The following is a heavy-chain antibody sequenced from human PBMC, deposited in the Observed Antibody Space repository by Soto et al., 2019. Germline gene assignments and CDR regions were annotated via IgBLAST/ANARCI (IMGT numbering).Heavy chain of an antibody. V-gene: IGHV3-9*01. J-gene: IGHJ4*02. CDR1: GFTFDDYA. D-gene: IGHD3-10*01. CDR3: AKDMKSFQGGNLDY. Sequence: SLRLSCAASGFTFDDYAMHWVRQAPGKGLEWVSGISWNSGSIGYADSVKGRFTISRDNAKNSLYLQMNSLRAEDTALYYCAKDMKSFQGGNLDYWGQGTLVTVSS. CDR2: ISWNSGSI.